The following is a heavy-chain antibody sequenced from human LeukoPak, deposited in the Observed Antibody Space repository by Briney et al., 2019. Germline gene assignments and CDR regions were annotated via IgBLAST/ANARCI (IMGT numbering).Heavy chain of an antibody. CDR2: ITSNSGDT. CDR3: ARDRAPTTRGIDY. D-gene: IGHD4-17*01. Sequence: ASVKVSCKASGYTFTGYYIQWVRQAPGQGLEWMGWITSNSGDTDYARKFQGRVTMTRDTSISTAYMELNGLKSDDTAVYYCARDRAPTTRGIDYWGQGTLVTVSS. J-gene: IGHJ4*02. CDR1: GYTFTGYY. V-gene: IGHV1-2*07.